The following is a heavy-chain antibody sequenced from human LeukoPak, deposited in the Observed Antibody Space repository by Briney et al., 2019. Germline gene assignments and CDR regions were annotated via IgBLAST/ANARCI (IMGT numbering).Heavy chain of an antibody. V-gene: IGHV1-2*02. Sequence: EASVKVSCKASGYTFTGYYMHWVRQAPGQGLEWMGWINPNSGGTNYAQKFQGRVTMTRDTSISTAYMELSRLRSDDTAVYYCARGRPMVRGVIKNLDYWGQGTLVTVSS. CDR3: ARGRPMVRGVIKNLDY. CDR1: GYTFTGYY. D-gene: IGHD3-10*01. J-gene: IGHJ4*02. CDR2: INPNSGGT.